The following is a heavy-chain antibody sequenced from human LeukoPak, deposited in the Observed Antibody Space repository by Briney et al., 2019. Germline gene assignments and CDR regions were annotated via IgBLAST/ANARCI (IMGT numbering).Heavy chain of an antibody. D-gene: IGHD2-15*01. CDR2: IIPIFGTA. V-gene: IGHV1-69*13. Sequence: SVKVSCKASGYTFTGYHIHWVRQAPGQGLEWMGGIIPIFGTANYAQKFQGRVTITADESTSTAYMELSSLRSEDTAVYYCARDNFDCSGGSCYLSQLDVWGKGTTVTVSS. J-gene: IGHJ6*04. CDR1: GYTFTGYH. CDR3: ARDNFDCSGGSCYLSQLDV.